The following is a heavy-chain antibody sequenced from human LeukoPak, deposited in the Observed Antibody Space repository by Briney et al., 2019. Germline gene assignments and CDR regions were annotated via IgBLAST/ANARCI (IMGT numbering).Heavy chain of an antibody. D-gene: IGHD6-13*01. V-gene: IGHV3-7*01. J-gene: IGHJ4*02. CDR2: IKEDGNEK. Sequence: PGGSLRLSCAASGFTLSNHWMSWVRQAPGKGLEWVANIKEDGNEKYSVDSVKGRFTISRDNGKNSPYLEMNSLRVEDTAVYYCAREYDSRWVDYWGQGTLVTVSS. CDR1: GFTLSNHW. CDR3: AREYDSRWVDY.